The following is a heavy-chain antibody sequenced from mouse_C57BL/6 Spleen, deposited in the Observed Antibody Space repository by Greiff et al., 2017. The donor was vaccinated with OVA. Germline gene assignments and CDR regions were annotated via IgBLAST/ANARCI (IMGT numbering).Heavy chain of an antibody. CDR1: GFTFTSYW. CDR3: ARSGNYNAMDY. V-gene: IGHV1-50*01. D-gene: IGHD2-1*01. J-gene: IGHJ4*01. Sequence: QVQLQQPGAELVKPGASVKLSCKASGFTFTSYWMQWVKQRPGQGLEWIGEIDPSDSYTNYNQKFKGKATLTVDTSSNTAYMQLSSLTSEVSAVYYCARSGNYNAMDYWGQGTSVTVSS. CDR2: IDPSDSYT.